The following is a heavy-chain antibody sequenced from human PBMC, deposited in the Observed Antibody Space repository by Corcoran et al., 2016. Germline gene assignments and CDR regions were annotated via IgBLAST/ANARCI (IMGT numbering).Heavy chain of an antibody. J-gene: IGHJ4*02. D-gene: IGHD1-26*01. Sequence: QVQLVESGGGVVQPGRSLRLSCAASGFTFSSYGMHWVRQAPGKGLEWVAVVWCDGSNKYYADSVNGRFTISSDNSKNTLYLQMNSLRAEDEGVYYGAREDGIVGAVGVDYWGQGTLVTGSA. CDR2: VWCDGSNK. V-gene: IGHV3-33*01. CDR3: AREDGIVGAVGVDY. CDR1: GFTFSSYG.